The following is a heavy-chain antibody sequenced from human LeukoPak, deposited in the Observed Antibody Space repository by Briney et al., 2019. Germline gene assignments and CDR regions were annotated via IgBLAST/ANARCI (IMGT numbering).Heavy chain of an antibody. J-gene: IGHJ4*02. CDR1: GFTFSTYD. Sequence: GRSLRLSCAASGFTFSTYDMHWVRQAPDKGLEWVAVISYDGSNKYYADSVKGRFTISRDNSKNTLYLQLNSLRAEDTAVYYCAKSPGRYCSGGSCYSYWGQGALVTVSS. D-gene: IGHD2-15*01. CDR2: ISYDGSNK. V-gene: IGHV3-30*18. CDR3: AKSPGRYCSGGSCYSY.